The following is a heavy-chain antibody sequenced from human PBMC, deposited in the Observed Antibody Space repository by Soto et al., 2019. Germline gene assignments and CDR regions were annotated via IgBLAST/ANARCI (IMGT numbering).Heavy chain of an antibody. CDR2: ISYDGSNK. J-gene: IGHJ4*02. CDR3: AKDRAWFGELLPYYFDY. D-gene: IGHD3-10*01. V-gene: IGHV3-30*18. CDR1: GLTFSSYG. Sequence: GGSLRLSCAASGLTFSSYGMHWVRQAPGKGLEWVAVISYDGSNKYYADSVKGRFTISRDNSKNTLYLQMNSLRAEDTAVYYCAKDRAWFGELLPYYFDYRGQGPLVTVSS.